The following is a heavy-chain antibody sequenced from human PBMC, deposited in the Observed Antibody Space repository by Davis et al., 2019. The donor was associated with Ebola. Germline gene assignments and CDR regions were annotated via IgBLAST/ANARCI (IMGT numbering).Heavy chain of an antibody. CDR1: GSSIGRSRLY. D-gene: IGHD1-26*01. J-gene: IGHJ4*02. CDR3: ARHLHGIYYFDY. V-gene: IGHV4-39*01. CDR2: IYYSGCT. Sequence: MPSETLSLTCTVSGSSIGRSRLYCGWSRQPPGKGLEWIGSIYYSGCTYYNPSLKSRVTISVDTSKHQFSLKLSSVTAADTAAYYCARHLHGIYYFDYWGQGTLVTVSS.